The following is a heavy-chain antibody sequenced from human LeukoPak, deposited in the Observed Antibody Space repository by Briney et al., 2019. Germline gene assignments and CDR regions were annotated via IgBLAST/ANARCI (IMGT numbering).Heavy chain of an antibody. J-gene: IGHJ4*02. CDR3: AKSGLQLGYFDY. D-gene: IGHD5-24*01. CDR1: GFTFDDYG. Sequence: GGSLRLSCAASGFTFDDYGMSWVRQAPGKGLEWVSGINWNGGSTGYADSVKGRFTISRDNSKNTLYLQMNSLRAEDTAVYYCAKSGLQLGYFDYWGQGTLVTVSS. V-gene: IGHV3-20*04. CDR2: INWNGGST.